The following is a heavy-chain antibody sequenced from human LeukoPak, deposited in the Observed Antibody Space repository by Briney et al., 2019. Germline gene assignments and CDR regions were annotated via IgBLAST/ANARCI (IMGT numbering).Heavy chain of an antibody. V-gene: IGHV3-48*03. CDR3: ARPQYDILTGYYTGWFDP. Sequence: GGSLRLSCAASGFTFSSYEMNWVRQAPGKGLEWVSYISSSGSTIYYADSVKGRFTISRDNAKNSLYLQMNRLRAEDTAVYYCARPQYDILTGYYTGWFDPWGQGTLVTVSS. CDR2: ISSSGSTI. J-gene: IGHJ5*02. D-gene: IGHD3-9*01. CDR1: GFTFSSYE.